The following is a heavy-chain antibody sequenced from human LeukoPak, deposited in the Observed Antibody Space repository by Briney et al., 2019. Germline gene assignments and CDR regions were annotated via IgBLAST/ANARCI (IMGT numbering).Heavy chain of an antibody. V-gene: IGHV3-48*02. Sequence: GGSLTLSCAASGFTFSSYGMNCVRQAPGKGLEWVSYISSGNGTIYYADSVQGRFTISRDNAKNSLYLQMNSLRDEDTAVYYCARDLRGDYPWGQGTLVTVSS. CDR1: GFTFSSYG. CDR3: ARDLRGDYP. J-gene: IGHJ5*02. D-gene: IGHD2-21*02. CDR2: ISSGNGTI.